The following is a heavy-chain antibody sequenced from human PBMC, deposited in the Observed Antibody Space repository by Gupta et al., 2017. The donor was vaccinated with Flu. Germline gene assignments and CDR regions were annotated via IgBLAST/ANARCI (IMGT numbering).Heavy chain of an antibody. D-gene: IGHD6-13*01. J-gene: IGHJ4*02. CDR2: TNSGSTTL. Sequence: MDRHRPGQGMGLKWLLSTNSGSTTLAYEESVKGRFTGARANAKDSMFLRMVSLEPEDTSLYFCARDYLSSSCSLFDYWGQGTLVTVSS. V-gene: IGHV3-9*01. CDR3: ARDYLSSSCSLFDY.